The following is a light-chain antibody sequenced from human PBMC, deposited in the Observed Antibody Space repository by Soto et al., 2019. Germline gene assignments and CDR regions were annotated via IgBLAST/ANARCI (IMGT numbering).Light chain of an antibody. CDR2: EVF. CDR1: SSDVGTYNL. CDR3: CSYAGSSTLV. V-gene: IGLV2-23*02. J-gene: IGLJ2*01. Sequence: QSALTQPASVSGSPGRSITISCTGTSSDVGTYNLVSWYQQHAGKPPKLMIFEVFKRPSGVSNRFSASKSGNTASLTISGLQAEDEANYFCCSYAGSSTLVFGGGTQLTVL.